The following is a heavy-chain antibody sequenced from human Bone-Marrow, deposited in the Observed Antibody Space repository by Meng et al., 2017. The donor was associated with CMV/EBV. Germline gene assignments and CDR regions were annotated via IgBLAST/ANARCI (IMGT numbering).Heavy chain of an antibody. CDR2: ISWNSGSI. CDR3: ARDYWGTADY. V-gene: IGHV3-9*01. J-gene: IGHJ4*02. CDR1: GFTFDDYA. D-gene: IGHD1-7*01. Sequence: SLKISCAASGFTFDDYAMHWVRQAPGKGLEWVSGISWNSGSIGYADSVKGRFTISRDNAKNSLYLQMNNLRAEDTAIYYCARDYWGTADYWGQGTVVTVSS.